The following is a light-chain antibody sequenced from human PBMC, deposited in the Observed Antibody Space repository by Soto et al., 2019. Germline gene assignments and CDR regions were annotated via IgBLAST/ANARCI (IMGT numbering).Light chain of an antibody. Sequence: EIVLTQSPGTLSLSPGERAALSCRASQSVDSNFLAWYQQKRGQAPRLLFYGASNRATGIPDRFSGSGSGTDFTLTISILEPEDFAVYYCHQYGTSPSTFGQGTKVEIK. V-gene: IGKV3-20*01. CDR1: QSVDSNF. CDR2: GAS. J-gene: IGKJ1*01. CDR3: HQYGTSPST.